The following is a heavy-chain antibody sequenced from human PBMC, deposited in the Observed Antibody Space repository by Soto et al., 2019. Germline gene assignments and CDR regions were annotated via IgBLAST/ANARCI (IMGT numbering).Heavy chain of an antibody. CDR2: IYYSGST. V-gene: IGHV4-31*03. J-gene: IGHJ6*02. CDR3: ARDSAPPDLVGMDV. CDR1: GGSISSGGYY. Sequence: QVQLQESGPGLVKPSQTLSLTCTVSGGSISSGGYYWSWIRQHPGKGLEWIGYIYYSGSTYYNPSLKSRVTISVDTAKNQFSLKLSSVTAADTAVYYCARDSAPPDLVGMDVWGQGTTVTVSS.